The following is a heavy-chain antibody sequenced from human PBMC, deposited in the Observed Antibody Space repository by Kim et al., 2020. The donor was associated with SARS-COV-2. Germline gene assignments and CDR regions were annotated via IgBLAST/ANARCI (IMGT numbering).Heavy chain of an antibody. CDR2: ISGSGGST. V-gene: IGHV3-23*01. D-gene: IGHD6-19*01. J-gene: IGHJ5*02. CDR1: GFTFSSYA. Sequence: GGSLRLSCAASGFTFSSYAMSWVRQAPGKGLEWVSAISGSGGSTYYADSVKGRFTISRDNSKNTLYLQMNSLRAEDTAVYYCAKDRRGGWYNFVRFDPWGQGTLVTVSS. CDR3: AKDRRGGWYNFVRFDP.